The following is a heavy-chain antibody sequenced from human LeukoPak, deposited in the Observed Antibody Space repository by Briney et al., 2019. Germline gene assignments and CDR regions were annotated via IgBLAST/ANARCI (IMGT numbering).Heavy chain of an antibody. Sequence: GGSLRLSCAASGFTFSSYSMNWVRQAPGKGLEWVGNINPDGSEENYVDSVRGRFTISRDNAKNSLYLQMNSLRAEDTAVYYCTSWAPSGNYASGSRHDYSGQGTLLTLSS. J-gene: IGHJ4*02. D-gene: IGHD3-10*01. CDR3: TSWAPSGNYASGSRHDY. V-gene: IGHV3-7*01. CDR1: GFTFSSYS. CDR2: INPDGSEE.